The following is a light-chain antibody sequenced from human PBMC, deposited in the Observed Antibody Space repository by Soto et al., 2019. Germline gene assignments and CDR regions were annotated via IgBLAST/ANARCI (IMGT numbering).Light chain of an antibody. V-gene: IGLV2-8*01. Sequence: QSALTQPPSASGSPGQSVTISCTGTSSDVGAYNYVSWYQQHPGKAPKLMIYEVSKRPSGVPDRFSGSKSGNTASLTVSGLQAEDEADYYCSSYAGSHTLFGTGTKVTVL. CDR3: SSYAGSHTL. CDR2: EVS. J-gene: IGLJ1*01. CDR1: SSDVGAYNY.